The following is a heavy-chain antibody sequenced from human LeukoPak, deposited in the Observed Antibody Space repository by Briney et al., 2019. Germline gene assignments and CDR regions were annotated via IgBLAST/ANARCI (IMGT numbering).Heavy chain of an antibody. CDR3: AKSRSDSSGFDY. D-gene: IGHD6-19*01. CDR1: GFTFDDYA. CDR2: ISWNSGSI. J-gene: IGHJ4*02. V-gene: IGHV3-9*01. Sequence: GRSLRLSCAASGFTFDDYAMHWVRQAPGKGLEWVAGISWNSGSIDYADSVKGRFTISRDNAKSSLYLQMNSLRAEDTALYYCAKSRSDSSGFDYWGQGTLVTVSS.